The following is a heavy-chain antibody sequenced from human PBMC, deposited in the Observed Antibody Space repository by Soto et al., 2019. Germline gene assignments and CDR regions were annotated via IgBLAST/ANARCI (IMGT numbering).Heavy chain of an antibody. J-gene: IGHJ6*02. V-gene: IGHV3-21*01. CDR3: ARDRGAIPYYYYGMDV. CDR1: GFTFSSYS. D-gene: IGHD2-21*01. CDR2: ISSSSSYI. Sequence: GGSLRLSCAASGFTFSSYSMNWVRQAPGKGLEWVSSISSSSSYIYYADSVKGRFTISRDNAKNSLYLQMNSLRAEDTAVYYWARDRGAIPYYYYGMDVWGQGTTVTVSS.